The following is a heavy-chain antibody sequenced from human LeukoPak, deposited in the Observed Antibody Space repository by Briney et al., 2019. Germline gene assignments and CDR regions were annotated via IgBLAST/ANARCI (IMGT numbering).Heavy chain of an antibody. V-gene: IGHV4-34*01. D-gene: IGHD5-18*01. CDR2: INHNGST. J-gene: IGHJ4*02. CDR3: ASRDSYGRLVDY. Sequence: SETLSLTCAVYGGSFSGYYWSWIRQPPRKGQEWVGEINHNGSTNYNPSLKSRVNISVDPSKNPVSLKLSSVTAADTAVYYCASRDSYGRLVDYWGEGTLVTVSS. CDR1: GGSFSGYY.